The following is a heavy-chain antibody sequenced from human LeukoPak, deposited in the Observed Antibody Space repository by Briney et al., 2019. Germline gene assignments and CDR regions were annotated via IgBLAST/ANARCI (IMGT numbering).Heavy chain of an antibody. J-gene: IGHJ4*02. CDR2: IRGGVET. V-gene: IGHV3-23*01. CDR1: GFSFSNYA. D-gene: IGHD1-1*01. CDR3: AKANWVSNAGAVW. Sequence: GGSLRLSCAASGFSFSNYAMSWVRQAPARGPEWVSSIRGGVETFYADSVKGWFSLSRGDSRNTVYLQLNNLRVEDTAIYYCAKANWVSNAGAVWWGQGTQVTVSS.